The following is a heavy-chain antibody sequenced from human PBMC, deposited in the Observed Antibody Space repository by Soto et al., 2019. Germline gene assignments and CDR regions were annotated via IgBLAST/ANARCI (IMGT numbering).Heavy chain of an antibody. Sequence: QVQLVQSGAEVKKPGSSVKVSCKAYGGNPSNSAISWVRQAPGQGLEWVGGIIPVFGTINYAQKFRGRVTITADASTSTSYMELSSLRSDDTAVYYCAIENWGPGGHYFDYWGQGTLVTVSS. V-gene: IGHV1-69*01. J-gene: IGHJ4*02. D-gene: IGHD7-27*01. CDR3: AIENWGPGGHYFDY. CDR1: GGNPSNSA. CDR2: IIPVFGTI.